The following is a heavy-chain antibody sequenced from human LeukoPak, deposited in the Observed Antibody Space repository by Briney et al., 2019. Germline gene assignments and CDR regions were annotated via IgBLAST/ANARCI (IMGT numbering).Heavy chain of an antibody. CDR2: IRYDGSNK. D-gene: IGHD4-17*01. J-gene: IGHJ4*02. CDR3: AKEIWPTVTIPGRTYFDY. Sequence: PGGSLRLSCAASAFTFSTYGMRWVRQAPGKGLEWVAFIRYDGSNKYYADSVKGRFTISRNNSKKTLYMQMDSLRSDDTAVYHCAKEIWPTVTIPGRTYFDYWGQGTLVTVSS. V-gene: IGHV3-30*02. CDR1: AFTFSTYG.